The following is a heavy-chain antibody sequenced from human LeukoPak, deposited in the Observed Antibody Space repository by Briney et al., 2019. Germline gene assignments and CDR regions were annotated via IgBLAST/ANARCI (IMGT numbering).Heavy chain of an antibody. CDR1: GGSFSGYY. D-gene: IGHD1-26*01. V-gene: IGHV4-34*01. Sequence: SETLSLTCAVYGGSFSGYYWSWIRQPTRKGLEWIGEINHSGSTNYNPSLKSRVTISVDTSKNQFSLKLSSVTAADTAVYYCARGGIVGATRAWFDPWGQGTLVTVSS. J-gene: IGHJ5*02. CDR3: ARGGIVGATRAWFDP. CDR2: INHSGST.